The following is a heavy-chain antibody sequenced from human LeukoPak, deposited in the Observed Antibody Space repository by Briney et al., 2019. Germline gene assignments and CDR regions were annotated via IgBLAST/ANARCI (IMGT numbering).Heavy chain of an antibody. V-gene: IGHV4-4*07. CDR3: AKQGYCSGGSCYRFGWFDP. Sequence: SETLSLTCTVSGASISSFFWTWIRQPAGKGLEWIGRIYSSGSTNYNPSLRSRVTMSVDTSKNLFSLKLSSVTAADTAVYYCAKQGYCSGGSCYRFGWFDPWGQGTLVTVSS. CDR2: IYSSGST. D-gene: IGHD2-15*01. J-gene: IGHJ5*02. CDR1: GASISSFF.